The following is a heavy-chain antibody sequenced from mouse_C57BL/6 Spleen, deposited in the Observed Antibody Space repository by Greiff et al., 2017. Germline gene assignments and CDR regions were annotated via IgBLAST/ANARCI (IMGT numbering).Heavy chain of an antibody. Sequence: EVQLQQSGPGLVKPSQSLSLTCSVTGYSITSGYYWNWIRQFPGNKLEWMGYISYDGSNNYNPSLKNRISITRDTSKNQFFLKLNSVTTEDTATXYCARYYYGTAMDYWGQGTSVTVSS. D-gene: IGHD1-1*01. CDR2: ISYDGSN. V-gene: IGHV3-6*01. CDR1: GYSITSGYY. CDR3: ARYYYGTAMDY. J-gene: IGHJ4*01.